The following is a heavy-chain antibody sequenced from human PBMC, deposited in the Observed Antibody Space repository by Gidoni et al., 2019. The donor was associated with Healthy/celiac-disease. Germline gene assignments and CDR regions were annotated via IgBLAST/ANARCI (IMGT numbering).Heavy chain of an antibody. V-gene: IGHV4-34*01. CDR2: INHSGST. CDR1: GGSFSGYY. Sequence: QVQLQQWGAGLLKPSETLSLTCAVYGGSFSGYYWSWIRQPPGKGLEWIGEINHSGSTNYNPSLKSRVTISVDTSKNQFSLKLSSVTAADTAVYYCARLTGSAHQHPRRYFDLWGRGTLVTVSS. J-gene: IGHJ2*01. D-gene: IGHD7-27*01. CDR3: ARLTGSAHQHPRRYFDL.